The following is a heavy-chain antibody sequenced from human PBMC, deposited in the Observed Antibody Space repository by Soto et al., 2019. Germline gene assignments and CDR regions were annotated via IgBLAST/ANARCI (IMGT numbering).Heavy chain of an antibody. V-gene: IGHV3-30-3*01. Sequence: QVQLVESGGGVVQPGRSLRLSCAASGFTFSSYAMHWVRQAPGKGLEWVAVISYDGSNKYYADSVKGRLTISRDNSTNTLYLEMNSLRAEDTAVYYCARDLRGRLGYCSSTSCYGGSGAMDVWGQETTVTVSS. J-gene: IGHJ6*02. CDR1: GFTFSSYA. D-gene: IGHD2-2*01. CDR3: ARDLRGRLGYCSSTSCYGGSGAMDV. CDR2: ISYDGSNK.